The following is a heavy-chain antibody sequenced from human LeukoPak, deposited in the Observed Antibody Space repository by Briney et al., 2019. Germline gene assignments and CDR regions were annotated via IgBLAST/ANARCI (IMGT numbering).Heavy chain of an antibody. CDR2: IYYNGNR. J-gene: IGHJ4*02. D-gene: IGHD2-21*02. Sequence: SGTLSLTCAVSGGSIGINNWWRWVSQSPGKGLEWIGEIYYNGNRNYNSSLKSRGTISVDRSKSQFSLRLSSVTAADTGTYYCAKVRVTPYIAFDQWGQGTLVTVSS. CDR3: AKVRVTPYIAFDQ. CDR1: GGSIGINNW. V-gene: IGHV4-4*02.